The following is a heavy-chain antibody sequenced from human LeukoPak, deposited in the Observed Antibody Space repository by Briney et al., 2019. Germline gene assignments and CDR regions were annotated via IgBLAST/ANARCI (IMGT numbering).Heavy chain of an antibody. CDR1: GGSIKGGGFF. CDR3: ARDHGRSYNYGSDALDI. J-gene: IGHJ3*02. CDR2: IYYSGST. D-gene: IGHD5-18*01. V-gene: IGHV4-31*03. Sequence: PSETLSLTCSVSGGSIKGGGFFWNWVRQHPGKGLEWIGHIYYSGSTSYNPSVKSRVTISVDTSKNQFSLKLTPVTAADTAMYYYARDHGRSYNYGSDALDIWGQGTLVIVSA.